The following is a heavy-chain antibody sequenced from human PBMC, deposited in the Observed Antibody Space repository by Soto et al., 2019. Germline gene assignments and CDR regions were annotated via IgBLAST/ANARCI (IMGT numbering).Heavy chain of an antibody. CDR1: GGTFINYA. J-gene: IGHJ4*02. D-gene: IGHD3-3*01. CDR2: VIPIFSFV. Sequence: QVQLVQSGAEVKKPGSSVKVSCKPSGGTFINYAVAWVRLAPGQGLEWLGGVIPIFSFVTSAQKVRGRVSFTAEDSRSTVYMELSSLTPEDTAVYYCARGRARFGVLNFDSWGQGTLVTVSS. CDR3: ARGRARFGVLNFDS. V-gene: IGHV1-69*01.